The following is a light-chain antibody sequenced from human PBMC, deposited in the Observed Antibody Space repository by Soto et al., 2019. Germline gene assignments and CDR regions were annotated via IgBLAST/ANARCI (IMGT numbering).Light chain of an antibody. V-gene: IGLV2-14*01. Sequence: QSVLTQPASVSGSPGQSITNSCTGTSSDVGGYNYVSWYQQHPGKAPKLMIYDVSNRPSGVSNRFSGSKSGNTASLTISGLQAEDEADYYCSSYTSSTWGVFGGGTQLTVL. J-gene: IGLJ2*01. CDR2: DVS. CDR1: SSDVGGYNY. CDR3: SSYTSSTWGV.